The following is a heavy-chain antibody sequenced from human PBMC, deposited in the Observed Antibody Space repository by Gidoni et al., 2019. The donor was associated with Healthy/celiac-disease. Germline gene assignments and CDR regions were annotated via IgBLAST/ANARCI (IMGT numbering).Heavy chain of an antibody. D-gene: IGHD3-3*01. V-gene: IGHV4-34*01. J-gene: IGHJ4*02. CDR2: INHSGST. CDR1: GGSFSGYY. Sequence: QVQLQQWGAGLLKPSETLSLTCAVYGGSFSGYYWSWIRQPPGKGLEWIGEINHSGSTNSNPSLKSRVTISVDTSKNQFSLKLSSVTAADTAVYYCARGKGDYDFWSGYPDWGQGTLVTVSS. CDR3: ARGKGDYDFWSGYPD.